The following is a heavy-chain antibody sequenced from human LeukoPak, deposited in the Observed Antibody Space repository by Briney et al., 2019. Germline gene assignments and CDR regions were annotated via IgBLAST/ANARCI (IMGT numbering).Heavy chain of an antibody. CDR3: ARASRDGHNQNFDH. J-gene: IGHJ4*02. CDR1: GYSFSSYW. V-gene: IGHV5-51*01. D-gene: IGHD5-24*01. CDR2: IYPGGSET. Sequence: GESLKISCEGLGYSFSSYWSAWVRQRPGKGLEWMGIIYPGGSETRYYPSFEGQVTISADRSTSTAYLQWSSLRASDTAMYYYARASRDGHNQNFDHWGQGTLVSVSS.